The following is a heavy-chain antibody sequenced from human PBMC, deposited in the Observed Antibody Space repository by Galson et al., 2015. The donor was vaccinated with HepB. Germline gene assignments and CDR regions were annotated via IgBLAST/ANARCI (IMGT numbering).Heavy chain of an antibody. Sequence: SLRLSCAASGFIFSSYSMNWVRQAPGKGLEWVSYIGSSDSIYYADSVKGRFTISRDNSKNSMYLQMNSLRDEDTAVYYCARDAPGYSSGWYGCFDYWGQGTLVTVSS. D-gene: IGHD6-19*01. CDR1: GFIFSSYS. V-gene: IGHV3-48*02. CDR3: ARDAPGYSSGWYGCFDY. J-gene: IGHJ4*02. CDR2: IGSSDSI.